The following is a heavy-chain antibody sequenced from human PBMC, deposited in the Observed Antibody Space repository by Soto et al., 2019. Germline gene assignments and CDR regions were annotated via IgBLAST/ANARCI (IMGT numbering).Heavy chain of an antibody. J-gene: IGHJ4*02. CDR2: IRETGNT. D-gene: IGHD1-26*01. V-gene: IGHV3-23*01. CDR1: GFTFSNYA. CDR3: AKQKMGVIRALDY. Sequence: HPGGSLRLSCAASGFTFSNYAMSWIRQAPGKGLEWVSTIRETGNTYYADSVRGRFATSRDNSENTLYLQMSSLRAEDTAVYYCAKQKMGVIRALDYWGQGTLVNVSS.